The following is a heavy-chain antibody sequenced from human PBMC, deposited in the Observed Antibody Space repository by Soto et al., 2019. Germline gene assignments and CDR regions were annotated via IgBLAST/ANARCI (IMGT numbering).Heavy chain of an antibody. D-gene: IGHD5-12*01. CDR3: ACNGYNYPTFDY. Sequence: QVQLQESGPGLVKPSQTLSLTCTVSGGSISSGGYYWSWIRQHPGKGLEWIGYIYYSGSTYYNPSLKSRXXIXVXXSKNQFSLKLSSVTAADTAVYYCACNGYNYPTFDYWGQGTLVTVSS. CDR1: GGSISSGGYY. CDR2: IYYSGST. V-gene: IGHV4-31*03. J-gene: IGHJ4*02.